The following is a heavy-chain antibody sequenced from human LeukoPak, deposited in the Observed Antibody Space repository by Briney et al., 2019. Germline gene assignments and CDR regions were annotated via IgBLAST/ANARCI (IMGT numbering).Heavy chain of an antibody. CDR1: EFTFSSYA. J-gene: IGHJ4*02. Sequence: GGSLRLSCAASEFTFSSYAMSWVRQAPGKGLEWVSAISGSGGSTYYADSVKGRFTISRDNSKNTLYLQMNSLRAEETAVYYCAKGDIVVVPAAITFTYWGQGTLVTVSS. CDR3: AKGDIVVVPAAITFTY. CDR2: ISGSGGST. D-gene: IGHD2-2*01. V-gene: IGHV3-23*01.